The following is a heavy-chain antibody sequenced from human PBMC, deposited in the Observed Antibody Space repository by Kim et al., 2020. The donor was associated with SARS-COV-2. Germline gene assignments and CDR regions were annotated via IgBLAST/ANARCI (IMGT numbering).Heavy chain of an antibody. CDR2: ISWDGTRT. V-gene: IGHV3-23*01. D-gene: IGHD4-17*01. Sequence: GGSLRLSCAASEFTFDTSPMGWVRQAPGKGLEWVSRISWDGTRTYYADSVKGRVTMSSDKSKNTLYLHMNSLRVEDTAVYYCAKGVTNSGFDYWGQGTQVTVSS. J-gene: IGHJ4*02. CDR3: AKGVTNSGFDY. CDR1: EFTFDTSP.